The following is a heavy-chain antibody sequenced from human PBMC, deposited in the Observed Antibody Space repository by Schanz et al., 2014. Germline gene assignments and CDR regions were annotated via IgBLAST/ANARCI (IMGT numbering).Heavy chain of an antibody. CDR2: IIPILGIA. D-gene: IGHD3-16*01. Sequence: QVPLVQSGAEVKKPGSSVKVSCKLSGGTFSSYTISWMRQAPGQGLEWMGKIIPILGIANYAQKFQGRVTMTTDTSANTAYMELRSLRSDDTAHYYCVRVPSRDVSFDLWGRGTLVTVSS. CDR3: VRVPSRDVSFDL. V-gene: IGHV1-69*02. J-gene: IGHJ2*01. CDR1: GGTFSSYT.